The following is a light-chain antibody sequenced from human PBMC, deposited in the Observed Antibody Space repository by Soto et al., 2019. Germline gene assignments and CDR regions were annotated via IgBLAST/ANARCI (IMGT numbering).Light chain of an antibody. CDR3: PQCYSTPRT. CDR2: AAS. V-gene: IGKV1-39*01. Sequence: DIQMTQSPSSLSASVGDRVTITCRASQSVSGYLNWYQQKPGKAPNLLIYAASSLQSGVPSRFSGSGSGTDFTLTISNLQPEDFATYYCPQCYSTPRTFGQGTRVEIK. CDR1: QSVSGY. J-gene: IGKJ1*01.